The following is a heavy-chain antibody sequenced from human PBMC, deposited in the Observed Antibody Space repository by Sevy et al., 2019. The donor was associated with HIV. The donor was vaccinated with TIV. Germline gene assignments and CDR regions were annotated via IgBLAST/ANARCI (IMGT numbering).Heavy chain of an antibody. V-gene: IGHV4-39*01. CDR2: IYYSGST. CDR1: GGSISSSSYY. D-gene: IGHD3-22*01. CDR3: ARHPPYYYDSSGGLFDY. Sequence: SETLSLTCTVSGGSISSSSYYWGWIRQPPGKGLEWIGCIYYSGSTYYNPSLKSRVTISVDTSKNQCSLKLSSVTAADTGVYYCARHPPYYYDSSGGLFDYWGQGTLVTVSS. J-gene: IGHJ4*02.